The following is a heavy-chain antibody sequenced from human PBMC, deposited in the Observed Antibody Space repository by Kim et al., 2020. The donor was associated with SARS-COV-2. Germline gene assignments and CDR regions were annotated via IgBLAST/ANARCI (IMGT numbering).Heavy chain of an antibody. CDR2: INPNSGGT. CDR1: GYTFTGYY. Sequence: ASVKVSCKASGYTFTGYYMHWVRQAPGQGLEWMGRINPNSGGTNYAQKFQGRVTMTRDTSISTAYMELSRLRSDDTAVYYCARVARGDLYCSSTSCFEMDYWGQGTLVTVSS. D-gene: IGHD2-2*01. V-gene: IGHV1-2*06. J-gene: IGHJ4*02. CDR3: ARVARGDLYCSSTSCFEMDY.